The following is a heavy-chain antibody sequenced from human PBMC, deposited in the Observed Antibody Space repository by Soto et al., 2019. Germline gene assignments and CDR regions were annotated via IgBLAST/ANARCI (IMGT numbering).Heavy chain of an antibody. CDR2: IYYTGST. CDR3: TRVGGYYGDYPNFDY. Sequence: PSETLSLTCTVSGSSISPFYWSWIRQLPGRGLEWIGDIYYTGSTKYNPSLKSRVTLSLGTSRNQLSLKLSSVTAGDTAVYFCTRVGGYYGDYPNFDYWGPGTLIT. CDR1: GSSISPFY. D-gene: IGHD4-17*01. V-gene: IGHV4-59*01. J-gene: IGHJ4*02.